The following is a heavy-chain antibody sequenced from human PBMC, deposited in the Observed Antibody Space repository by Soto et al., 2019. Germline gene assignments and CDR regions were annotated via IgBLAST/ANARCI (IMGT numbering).Heavy chain of an antibody. D-gene: IGHD5-18*01. Sequence: QVQLQESGPGLVKPSQTLSLTCPVSGGSISSGGYYWSWIRQHPGKGLEWIGYIYYSGSTYYNPSLKSRVTISVDTSKNQFSLKLSSVTAADTAVYYCARDYSENYYYYYMDVWGKGTTVTVSS. CDR2: IYYSGST. V-gene: IGHV4-31*03. CDR1: GGSISSGGYY. J-gene: IGHJ6*03. CDR3: ARDYSENYYYYYMDV.